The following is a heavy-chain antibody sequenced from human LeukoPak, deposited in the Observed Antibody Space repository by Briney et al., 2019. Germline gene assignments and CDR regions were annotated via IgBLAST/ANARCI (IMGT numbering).Heavy chain of an antibody. Sequence: GGSLQISCKGSGYSFTSYWIGWVRQLPGKGLEWMGIIYPGDSDTRYSPSFQGQVTISADKSISTAYLQWSSLKASDTAMYYCARQGGSFGELLYGTLDFDYWGQGTLVTVSS. J-gene: IGHJ4*02. CDR2: IYPGDSDT. D-gene: IGHD3-10*01. CDR1: GYSFTSYW. CDR3: ARQGGSFGELLYGTLDFDY. V-gene: IGHV5-51*01.